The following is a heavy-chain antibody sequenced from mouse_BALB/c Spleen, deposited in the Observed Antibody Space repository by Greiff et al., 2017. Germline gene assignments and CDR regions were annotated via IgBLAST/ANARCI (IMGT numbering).Heavy chain of an antibody. CDR1: GYTFTSYW. Sequence: VQLQQSGAELAKPGASVKMSCKASGYTFTSYWMHWVKQRPGQGLEWIGYINPSTGYTEYNQKFKDKATLTADKSSSTAYMQLSSLTSEDSAVYYCARGYGNLLDYWGQGTTLTVSS. CDR3: ARGYGNLLDY. J-gene: IGHJ2*01. V-gene: IGHV1-7*01. CDR2: INPSTGYT. D-gene: IGHD2-10*02.